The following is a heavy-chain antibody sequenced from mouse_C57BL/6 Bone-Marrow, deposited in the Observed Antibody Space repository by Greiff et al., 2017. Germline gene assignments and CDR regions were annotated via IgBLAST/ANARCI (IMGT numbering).Heavy chain of an antibody. D-gene: IGHD1-1*01. CDR1: GYTFTSYG. V-gene: IGHV1-81*01. Sequence: QVQLQQSGAELARPGASVKLSCKASGYTFTSYGISWVKQRTGQGLEWIGEIYPRSGNTYYNEKFKGKATLTADNSSSIEYMELRSLTSEDSAVYYCARRSYYYGSSLYYYAMDYWGQGTSVTVSS. CDR3: ARRSYYYGSSLYYYAMDY. CDR2: IYPRSGNT. J-gene: IGHJ4*01.